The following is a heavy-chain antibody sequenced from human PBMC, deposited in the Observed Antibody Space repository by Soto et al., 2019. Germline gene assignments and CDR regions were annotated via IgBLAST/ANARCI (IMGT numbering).Heavy chain of an antibody. J-gene: IGHJ4*02. CDR1: GGIFSTYA. Sequence: QVQLVQSGAEVKKPGSSVKVSCKASGGIFSTYAISWLRQAPGQGLEWMGGIIPIFGTPYYAQRFQGRVTITADESTSTAYMELSRLRSEDTAVYYCARDRDDYGSGNYYNRIGFWGQGTLVTVSS. V-gene: IGHV1-69*01. CDR3: ARDRDDYGSGNYYNRIGF. D-gene: IGHD3-10*01. CDR2: IIPIFGTP.